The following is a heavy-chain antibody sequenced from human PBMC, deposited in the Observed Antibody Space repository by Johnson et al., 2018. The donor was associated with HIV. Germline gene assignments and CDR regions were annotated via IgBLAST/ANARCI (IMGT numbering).Heavy chain of an antibody. V-gene: IGHV3-74*01. D-gene: IGHD6-19*01. CDR2: INSDGSST. J-gene: IGHJ3*02. Sequence: VQLVESGGGLVQPGGSLRLSCAASGFTFSSYWMHWVRQAPGKGLVWVSRINSDGSSTSYADSVKGRFTISRDNAKNTLYLQMNSLRAEDTDVYYCARDKAVGYSSGWHAFDIWGQGTMVTVSS. CDR3: ARDKAVGYSSGWHAFDI. CDR1: GFTFSSYW.